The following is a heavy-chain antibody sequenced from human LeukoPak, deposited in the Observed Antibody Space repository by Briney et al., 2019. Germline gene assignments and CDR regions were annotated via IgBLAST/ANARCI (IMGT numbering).Heavy chain of an antibody. CDR3: ARDRTATIT. CDR1: GGSISSYY. Sequence: SETLSLTCTVSGGSISSYYWSWIRQPPGKGLEWIGCIYYSGSTNYNPSLKSRVTISVDTSKNQFSLKLSSVTAADTAVYYCARDRTATITWGQGTLVTVSS. D-gene: IGHD5-12*01. V-gene: IGHV4-59*01. CDR2: IYYSGST. J-gene: IGHJ5*02.